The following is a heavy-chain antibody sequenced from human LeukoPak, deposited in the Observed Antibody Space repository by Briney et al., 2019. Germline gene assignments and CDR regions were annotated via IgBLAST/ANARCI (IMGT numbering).Heavy chain of an antibody. CDR1: GYTFTGYY. CDR2: INPNSGGT. Sequence: ASVKVSCKASGYTFTGYYMHWVRQAPGQGLEWMGWINPNSGGTNYAQKFQGRVTMTRDTSISTAYMELSRLRSVDTAVYYCARDRTTSRYCSGGSCYSAWTDFDYWGQGTLVTVSS. J-gene: IGHJ4*02. CDR3: ARDRTTSRYCSGGSCYSAWTDFDY. V-gene: IGHV1-2*02. D-gene: IGHD2-15*01.